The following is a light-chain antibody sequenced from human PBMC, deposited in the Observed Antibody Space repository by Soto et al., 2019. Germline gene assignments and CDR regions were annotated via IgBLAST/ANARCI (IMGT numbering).Light chain of an antibody. Sequence: EIVWTQSPATLSLSPGERATLSCRASQTVSNFLGWYQQKPGQAPRLLIYDASSRATGIPAGFSGSGSGTDFTLTISSLEPDDCAIYYCQQRSNRPITFGHGNPLAIK. CDR1: QTVSNF. V-gene: IGKV3-11*01. CDR3: QQRSNRPIT. CDR2: DAS. J-gene: IGKJ5*01.